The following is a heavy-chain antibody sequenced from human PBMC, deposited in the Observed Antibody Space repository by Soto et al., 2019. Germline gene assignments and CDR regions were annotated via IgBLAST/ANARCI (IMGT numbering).Heavy chain of an antibody. V-gene: IGHV4-31*03. CDR3: ARDPAP. CDR1: GGSISSGGYY. CDR2: IYNSGST. Sequence: QVQLQESGPGLVKASQTLSLTCTVSGGSISSGGYYWSWIRQHTGKGLEWIGYIYNSGSTYYNPSLKCRVTISADTSKYLFSLKLSSVTAADTAVYYCARDPAPWGQGTLVTVSS. J-gene: IGHJ5*02.